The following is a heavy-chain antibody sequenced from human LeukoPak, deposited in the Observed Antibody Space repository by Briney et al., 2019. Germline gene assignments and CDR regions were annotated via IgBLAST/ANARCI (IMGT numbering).Heavy chain of an antibody. CDR2: IKEDGSAT. Sequence: GGSLRLSCAASGFTFSTYWMTWVRQAPGKGPEWVANIKEDGSATYYVDSVKGRFTISRDNAKKSLYLQTNSLRAEDTAVYYCARDSPGYLAYDSWGQGTLVTVSS. D-gene: IGHD1-1*01. V-gene: IGHV3-7*04. CDR3: ARDSPGYLAYDS. J-gene: IGHJ4*02. CDR1: GFTFSTYW.